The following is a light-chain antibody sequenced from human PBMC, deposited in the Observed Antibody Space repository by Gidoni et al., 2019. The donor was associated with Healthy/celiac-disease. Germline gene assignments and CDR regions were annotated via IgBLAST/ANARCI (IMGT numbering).Light chain of an antibody. J-gene: IGKJ1*01. CDR1: QSVSSSY. Sequence: EIVLTQSPGTLSLSPGERATLSGRASQSVSSSYLAWYQQKPGQAPRLLIYGASSRAPGIPDRFSGSGSGTDFTLTISRLEPEDFAVYYCQQYGSSPPWTFGQGTKVEIK. CDR3: QQYGSSPPWT. CDR2: GAS. V-gene: IGKV3-20*01.